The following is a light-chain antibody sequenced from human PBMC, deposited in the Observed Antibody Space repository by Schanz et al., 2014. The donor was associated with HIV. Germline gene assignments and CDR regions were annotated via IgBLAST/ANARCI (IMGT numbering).Light chain of an antibody. CDR2: GNS. CDR3: QSYDSGLSGIL. J-gene: IGLJ2*01. Sequence: QSVLTQPPSVSGAPGQRVTISCTGSSSNIGAGYDVHWYQQLPGTAPKLLIYGNSNRPSGVPDRFSGSKSGTSASLAITGLQAEDEADYYCQSYDSGLSGILFGGGTKLTV. CDR1: SSNIGAGYD. V-gene: IGLV1-40*01.